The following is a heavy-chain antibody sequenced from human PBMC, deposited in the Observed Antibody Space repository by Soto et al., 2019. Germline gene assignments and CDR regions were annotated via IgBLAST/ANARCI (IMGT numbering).Heavy chain of an antibody. CDR1: GGSISSYH. D-gene: IGHD3-10*01. Sequence: PSETLSLTGTVAGGSISSYHWSWIRQSAGQGLEWIGRFYTNGISHYNPSLKSRLSMSADTSKNQLSLTLTSVTAADTGVYYCARAGNEYGVDVWGQGTTVTVSS. J-gene: IGHJ6*02. CDR2: FYTNGIS. V-gene: IGHV4-4*07. CDR3: ARAGNEYGVDV.